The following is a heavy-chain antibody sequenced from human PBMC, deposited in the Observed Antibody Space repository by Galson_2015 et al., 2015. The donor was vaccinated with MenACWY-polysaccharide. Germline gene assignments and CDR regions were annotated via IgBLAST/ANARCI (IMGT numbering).Heavy chain of an antibody. CDR1: GFTFSSYS. Sequence: SLRLSCAASGFTFSSYSMNWVRQAPGKGLEWVSSISTSSSYIYYADSMKGRFTISRDNAKNSLYLQMNSLRAEDTAVYYCARLLYTSGHTVDYWGQGTLVTVSS. D-gene: IGHD6-19*01. CDR3: ARLLYTSGHTVDY. CDR2: ISTSSSYI. V-gene: IGHV3-21*01. J-gene: IGHJ4*02.